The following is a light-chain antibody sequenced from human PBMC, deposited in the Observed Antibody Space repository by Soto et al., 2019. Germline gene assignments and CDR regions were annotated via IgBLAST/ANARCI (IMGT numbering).Light chain of an antibody. Sequence: QSVLTQPPSASGSPGQSVTISCTGTSSDVGAYNYVSWYRQHPGKAPKLLIFEVNSRPSGVPDRFSGSKSGNTASLTVSGLQAEDESEYYCSAYVGSTLVFGGGSKLTVL. J-gene: IGLJ3*02. CDR2: EVN. CDR1: SSDVGAYNY. V-gene: IGLV2-8*01. CDR3: SAYVGSTLV.